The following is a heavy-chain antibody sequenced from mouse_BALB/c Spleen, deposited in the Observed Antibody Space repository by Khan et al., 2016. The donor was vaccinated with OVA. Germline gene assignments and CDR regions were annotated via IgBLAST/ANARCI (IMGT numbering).Heavy chain of an antibody. CDR1: GFSLTNYS. D-gene: IGHD2-4*01. V-gene: IGHV2-2*02. CDR2: IWSAGST. J-gene: IGHJ3*01. Sequence: QVQLKQSGPGLVQPSQSLSITCTVSGFSLTNYSVHWVRQSPGKGLEWLGVIWSAGSTDYNAVFISRLSISKDNSRSQACFKMNSLQPNDTAIYYCARRGYDYGRGALFAYWGQGTLVTVSA. CDR3: ARRGYDYGRGALFAY.